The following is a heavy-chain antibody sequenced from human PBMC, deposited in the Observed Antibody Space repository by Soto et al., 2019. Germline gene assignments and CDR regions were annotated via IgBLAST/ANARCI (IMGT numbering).Heavy chain of an antibody. CDR1: GGSFSGYY. CDR2: INHSGST. V-gene: IGHV4-34*01. D-gene: IGHD3-3*01. J-gene: IGHJ4*02. CDR3: ARLKHYDFWSAYPIDY. Sequence: PSETLSLTCAVYGGSFSGYYWSWIRQPPGKGLEWIGEINHSGSTNYDPSLKSRVTISVDTSKNQFSLKLSSVTAADTAVYYCARLKHYDFWSAYPIDYWGQGTLVTVSS.